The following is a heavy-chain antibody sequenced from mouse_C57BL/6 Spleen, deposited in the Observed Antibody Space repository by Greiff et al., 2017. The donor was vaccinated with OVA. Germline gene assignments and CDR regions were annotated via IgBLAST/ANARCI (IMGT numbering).Heavy chain of an antibody. D-gene: IGHD2-3*01. J-gene: IGHJ4*01. CDR2: FHPYNDDT. CDR3: ARRYDGYYGAMDD. V-gene: IGHV1-47*01. CDR1: GYTFTTYP. Sequence: VQVVESGAELVKPGASVKMSCKASGYTFTTYPIEWMKQNHGKSLEWIGNFHPYNDDTKYNEQFKGKATLTVEKSSSTVYLERSRLTSDDSAVYYCARRYDGYYGAMDDWGQGTSVTVSS.